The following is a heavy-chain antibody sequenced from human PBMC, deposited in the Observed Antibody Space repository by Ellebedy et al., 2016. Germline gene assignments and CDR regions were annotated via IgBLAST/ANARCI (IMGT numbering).Heavy chain of an antibody. CDR1: GDSISSSRDH. D-gene: IGHD3-22*01. CDR3: ARVGNKEYYYDKTGGYGMDV. V-gene: IGHV4-39*07. CDR2: IYHSGST. Sequence: SETLSLTCTVSGDSISSSRDHWGWIRQPPGKGLEWIGEIYHSGSTNYNPSLRSRVTISVDTTKNQFSLNLSSVTAADTAVYYCARVGNKEYYYDKTGGYGMDVWGQGTTVTVSS. J-gene: IGHJ6*02.